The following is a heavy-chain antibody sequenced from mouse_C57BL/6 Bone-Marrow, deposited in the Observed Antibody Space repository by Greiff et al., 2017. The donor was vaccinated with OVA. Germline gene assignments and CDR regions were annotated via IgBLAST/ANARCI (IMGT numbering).Heavy chain of an antibody. D-gene: IGHD1-1*01. CDR3: ARSDYGSSYPFAY. CDR1: GFSLTSYG. Sequence: VQRVESGPGLVQPSQSLSITCTVSGFSLTSYGVHWVRQSPGKGLEWLGVIWSGGSTDYNAAFISRLSISKDNSKSQVFFKMNSLQADDTAIYYCARSDYGSSYPFAYWGQGTLVTVSA. J-gene: IGHJ3*01. CDR2: IWSGGST. V-gene: IGHV2-2*01.